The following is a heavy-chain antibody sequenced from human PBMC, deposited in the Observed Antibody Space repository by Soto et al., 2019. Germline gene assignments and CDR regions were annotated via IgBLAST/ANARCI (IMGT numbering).Heavy chain of an antibody. J-gene: IGHJ4*01. Sequence: ASVKVSCKASGHSSTHNGISWVRRAPGQGLEWMGWININRGDVNHAPKFQGRVALTTDTSTTTAYMELRSLRLDDTAVYFCATDDMNRGRFDFWGHGTLVTVSS. CDR1: GHSSTHNG. CDR3: ATDDMNRGRFDF. V-gene: IGHV1-18*01. CDR2: ININRGDV.